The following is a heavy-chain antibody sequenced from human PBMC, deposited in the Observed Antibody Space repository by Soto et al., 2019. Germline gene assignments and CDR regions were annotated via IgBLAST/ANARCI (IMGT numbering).Heavy chain of an antibody. J-gene: IGHJ3*02. D-gene: IGHD3-22*01. V-gene: IGHV3-15*01. Sequence: GGSLRLSCAASGFTFSNAWMSWVRQAPGKGLEWVGRIKSKTDGGTTDYAAPVKGRFTISRDDSKNTLYLQMNSLETEDTVVYYSATLRYDYDSSGDAFDIWGQGTMVTVSS. CDR1: GFTFSNAW. CDR3: ATLRYDYDSSGDAFDI. CDR2: IKSKTDGGTT.